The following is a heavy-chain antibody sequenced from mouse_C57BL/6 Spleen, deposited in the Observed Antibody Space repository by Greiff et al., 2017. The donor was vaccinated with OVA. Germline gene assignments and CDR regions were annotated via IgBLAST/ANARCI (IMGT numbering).Heavy chain of an antibody. CDR1: GYSITSGYY. J-gene: IGHJ2*01. V-gene: IGHV3-6*01. Sequence: EVQLQESGPGLVKPSQSLSLTCSVTGYSITSGYYWKWIRQFPGNKLEWMGYISYDGSNNYNPSLKNRISITRDTSKNQFFLKLNSVTTEDTATYYCAREGLYYGSSYEDYWGQGTTLTVSS. CDR3: AREGLYYGSSYEDY. CDR2: ISYDGSN. D-gene: IGHD1-1*01.